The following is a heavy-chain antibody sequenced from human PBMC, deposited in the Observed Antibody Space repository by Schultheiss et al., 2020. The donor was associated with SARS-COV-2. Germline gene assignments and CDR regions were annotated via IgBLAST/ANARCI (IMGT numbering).Heavy chain of an antibody. V-gene: IGHV3-64D*06. CDR2: ISSNGGST. CDR1: GFTFSNHA. D-gene: IGHD1-1*01. Sequence: GGSLRLSCSASGFTFSNHAMHWVRQAPGKGLEYVSAISSNGGSTYYADSVKGRFTISRDNSKNTLYLQMSSLRVDDTAVYYCVRGGLEPFDYWGQGTLVTVSS. CDR3: VRGGLEPFDY. J-gene: IGHJ4*02.